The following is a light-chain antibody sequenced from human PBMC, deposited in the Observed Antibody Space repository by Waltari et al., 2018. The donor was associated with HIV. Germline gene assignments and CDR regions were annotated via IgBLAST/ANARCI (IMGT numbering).Light chain of an antibody. CDR1: RSNVGNNY. V-gene: IGLV1-51*01. J-gene: IGLJ3*02. Sequence: QSVLTQPPSVSAAPGQKVTISCSGSRSNVGNNYVSWYQQLPGTAPQLLIYDSNKRPSGIPDRFSGSKSGTSATLGITGLQTGDEADYYCGTWDSGLSAEVFGGGTKVTVL. CDR2: DSN. CDR3: GTWDSGLSAEV.